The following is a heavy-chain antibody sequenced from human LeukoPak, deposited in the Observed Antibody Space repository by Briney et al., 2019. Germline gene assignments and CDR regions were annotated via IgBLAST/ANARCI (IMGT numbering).Heavy chain of an antibody. CDR2: IYHSGST. V-gene: IGHV4-59*12. CDR1: GGSISSYY. Sequence: PSETLSLTCTVSGGSISSYYWGWIRQPPGKGLEWVGNIYHSGSTNYNPSLKSRVTISVDTSKNQFSLKLSSVTAADTAVYYCARWGRYYYGSGSYSPRFDYWGQGTLVTVSS. CDR3: ARWGRYYYGSGSYSPRFDY. D-gene: IGHD3-10*01. J-gene: IGHJ4*02.